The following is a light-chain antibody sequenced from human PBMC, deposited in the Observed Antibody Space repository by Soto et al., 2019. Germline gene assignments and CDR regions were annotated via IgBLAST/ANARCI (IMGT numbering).Light chain of an antibody. V-gene: IGKV1-5*03. Sequence: DIQVTQSRSTLSASVGDRVTITCRASQSVSTWLAWYQQKPGKAPKLLIYKASNLESGVPSRFTGSGSGTEFTLTISSLQPDDFATYYCQQYNSYWTFGQGPKVDIK. J-gene: IGKJ1*01. CDR3: QQYNSYWT. CDR1: QSVSTW. CDR2: KAS.